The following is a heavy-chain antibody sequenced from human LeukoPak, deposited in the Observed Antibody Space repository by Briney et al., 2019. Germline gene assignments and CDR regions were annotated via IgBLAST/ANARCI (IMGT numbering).Heavy chain of an antibody. Sequence: GASVKVSCEASGYTFTGYYMHWVRQAPGQGLEWMGRINPNSGGTNYAQKFQGRVTITRNTSISTAYMELSSLRSEDTAVYYCARGVLLSWSNRFDPWGQGTLVTVSS. J-gene: IGHJ5*02. CDR3: ARGVLLSWSNRFDP. V-gene: IGHV1-2*06. D-gene: IGHD3-10*01. CDR2: INPNSGGT. CDR1: GYTFTGYY.